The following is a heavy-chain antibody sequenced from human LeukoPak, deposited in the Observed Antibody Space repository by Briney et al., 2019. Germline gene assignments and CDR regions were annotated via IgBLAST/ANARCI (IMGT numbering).Heavy chain of an antibody. Sequence: SETLSLTCTVSGGSISSGSYYWSWIRQPAGRGLEWIGRIYTSGSTNYNPSLKSRVTISVDTSKNQFSLKLSSVTAADTAVYYCARMDYYDSSGVFDYWGQGTLVTVSS. CDR2: IYTSGST. CDR1: GGSISSGSYY. J-gene: IGHJ4*02. D-gene: IGHD3-22*01. V-gene: IGHV4-61*02. CDR3: ARMDYYDSSGVFDY.